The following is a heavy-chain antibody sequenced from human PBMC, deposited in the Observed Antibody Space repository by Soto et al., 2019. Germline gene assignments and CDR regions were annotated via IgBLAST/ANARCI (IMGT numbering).Heavy chain of an antibody. CDR3: AREGGYCSGGSCHYWYFDL. D-gene: IGHD2-15*01. J-gene: IGHJ2*01. Sequence: QVQLVQSGAEVKKPGSSVKVSCKASGGTFSSYTISWVRQAPGQGLEWMGRIIPILGIANYAQKFQGRVTITADKSTSTAYMELSSVRSEDTAVYYCAREGGYCSGGSCHYWYFDLWGRGTLVTVSS. V-gene: IGHV1-69*08. CDR1: GGTFSSYT. CDR2: IIPILGIA.